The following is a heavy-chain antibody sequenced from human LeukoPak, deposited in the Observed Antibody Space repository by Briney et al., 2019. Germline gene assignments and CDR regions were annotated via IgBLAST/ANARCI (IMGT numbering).Heavy chain of an antibody. CDR3: VRRPAMSGFDP. Sequence: ASVKVSCKASGYTFTGYYMHWVRQAPGEGGFEWLGWINPNSGAANYALKFQGRVTMTRDTSINTAYLELSSLRFDDTAMYYCVRRPAMSGFDPWGQGTLVTVSS. CDR1: GYTFTGYY. J-gene: IGHJ5*02. V-gene: IGHV1-2*02. CDR2: INPNSGAA.